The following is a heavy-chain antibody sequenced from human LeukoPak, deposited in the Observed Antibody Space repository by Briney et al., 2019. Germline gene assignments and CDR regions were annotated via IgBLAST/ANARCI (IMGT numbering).Heavy chain of an antibody. CDR3: ASSERELTSLDY. CDR2: ISYDGSNK. Sequence: GRSLRLSCAASGFTFSSYAMHWVRQAPGKGLERVAVISYDGSNKYYADSVKGRFTISRDNSKTTLYLQMNSLRAEDTAVYYCASSERELTSLDYWGQGTLVTVSS. J-gene: IGHJ4*02. D-gene: IGHD1-26*01. CDR1: GFTFSSYA. V-gene: IGHV3-30-3*01.